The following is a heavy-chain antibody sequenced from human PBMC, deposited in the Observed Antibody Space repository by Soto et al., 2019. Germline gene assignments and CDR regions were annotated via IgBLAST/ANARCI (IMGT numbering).Heavy chain of an antibody. D-gene: IGHD3-10*01. CDR1: GDSMSSHY. V-gene: IGHV4-59*11. J-gene: IGHJ4*02. CDR3: ARTGVDFYFDF. CDR2: VYYSGST. Sequence: SETLSLTCTVSGDSMSSHYWNWVRQTPGKGLEWIGYVYYSGSTNYNPSLKSRVTMSVDTPKNQFSLKVSSVTAADTAVYYCARTGVDFYFDFWGQGTLVTVSS.